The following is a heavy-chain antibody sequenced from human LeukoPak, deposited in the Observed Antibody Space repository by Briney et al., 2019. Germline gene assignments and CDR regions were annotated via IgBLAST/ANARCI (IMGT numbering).Heavy chain of an antibody. CDR1: GFTFGGYV. D-gene: IGHD3-3*01. J-gene: IGHJ4*02. V-gene: IGHV3-23*01. CDR2: ISSSGGST. Sequence: PGGSLRLSCAASGFTFGGYVMSWVRQAPGKGLQWVSTISSSGGSTYYADSVKGRFTISRDNSKNTLYLQMNSLRADDTAVYYCAKGGTYYDFWGQGTLVTVSS. CDR3: AKGGTYYDF.